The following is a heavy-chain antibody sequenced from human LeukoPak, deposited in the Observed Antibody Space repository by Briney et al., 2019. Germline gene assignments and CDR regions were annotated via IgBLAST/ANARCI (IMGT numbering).Heavy chain of an antibody. D-gene: IGHD3-16*01. V-gene: IGHV5-51*01. J-gene: IGHJ6*03. CDR1: GYSFTSYW. Sequence: PGESLKISCKGSGYSFTSYWIGWVRQMPGKGLEWMGIIYPGDSDTRYSPSFQGQVTISADKSISTAYLQWSSLKASDTAMYYCARHSGLGYYYYYMDVWGKGTTVTVSS. CDR3: ARHSGLGYYYYYMDV. CDR2: IYPGDSDT.